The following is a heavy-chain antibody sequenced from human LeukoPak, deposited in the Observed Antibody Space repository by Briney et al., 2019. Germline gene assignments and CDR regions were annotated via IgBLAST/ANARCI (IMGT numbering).Heavy chain of an antibody. D-gene: IGHD6-13*01. CDR3: AGTPGIAAAGTLWWFDP. V-gene: IGHV4-59*01. CDR2: IYYSGSS. CDR1: GGPISSYY. J-gene: IGHJ5*02. Sequence: SEALSLTCTVSGGPISSYYWSWIRQSPGKRLEWIGYIYYSGSSNYNPPLMSRVTISVDTSENQVSLKLSSVTAADTAVYYCAGTPGIAAAGTLWWFDPWGQGTLVTVSS.